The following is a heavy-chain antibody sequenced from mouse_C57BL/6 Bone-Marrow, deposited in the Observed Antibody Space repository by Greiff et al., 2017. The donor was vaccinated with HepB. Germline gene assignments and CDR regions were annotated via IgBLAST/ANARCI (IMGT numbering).Heavy chain of an antibody. J-gene: IGHJ2*01. CDR2: IYPRSGNT. CDR1: GYTFTSYG. V-gene: IGHV1-81*01. CDR3: ARSNYDYDGY. Sequence: VKLMESGAELARPGASVKLSCKASGYTFTSYGISWVKQRTGQGLEWIGEIYPRSGNTYYNEKFKGKATLTADKSSSTAYMELRSLTSEDSAVYFCARSNYDYDGYWGQGTTLTVSS. D-gene: IGHD2-4*01.